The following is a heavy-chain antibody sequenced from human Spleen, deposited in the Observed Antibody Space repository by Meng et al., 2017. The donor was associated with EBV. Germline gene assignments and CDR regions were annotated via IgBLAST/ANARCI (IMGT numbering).Heavy chain of an antibody. V-gene: IGHV1-18*01. CDR1: GYTFNNYG. D-gene: IGHD3-3*01. CDR2: ISAYNGNT. J-gene: IGHJ4*02. Sequence: QFQLVQSEAEVKMPGASVGVSCKASGYTFNNYGVTWVRQAPGQGLEWMGWISAYNGNTKYAQKFQGRVTLTTDTSTSTVHMELRSLKSDDTAVYYCARADYVGLEYHFWSGYCVANDYWGQGTLVTVSS. CDR3: ARADYVGLEYHFWSGYCVANDY.